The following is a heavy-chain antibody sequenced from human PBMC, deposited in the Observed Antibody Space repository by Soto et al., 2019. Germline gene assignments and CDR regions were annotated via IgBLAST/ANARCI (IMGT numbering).Heavy chain of an antibody. CDR3: ARAIRDYDFWSGYPGPFDY. Sequence: SETLSLTCTVSGGSISSGDYYWSWIRQPPGKGLEWIGYIYYSGSTYYNPSLKSRVTISVDTSKNQFSLKLSSVTAADTAVYYCARAIRDYDFWSGYPGPFDYWGQGTRVTVSS. CDR1: GGSISSGDYY. D-gene: IGHD3-3*01. CDR2: IYYSGST. J-gene: IGHJ4*02. V-gene: IGHV4-30-4*01.